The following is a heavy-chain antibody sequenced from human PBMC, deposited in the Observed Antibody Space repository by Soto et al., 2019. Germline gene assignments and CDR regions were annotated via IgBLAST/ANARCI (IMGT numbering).Heavy chain of an antibody. J-gene: IGHJ3*02. CDR1: GFTFSSYS. CDR3: ARESGDYGAAFDI. D-gene: IGHD4-17*01. Sequence: PGGSLRLSCAASGFTFSSYSMNWVRQAPGKGLEWVSKISSSSSTIYYADSVKGRFTISRDNAKNSLYLQMNSLRAEDTAVFYCARESGDYGAAFDIWGQGTMVTVSS. V-gene: IGHV3-48*01. CDR2: ISSSSSTI.